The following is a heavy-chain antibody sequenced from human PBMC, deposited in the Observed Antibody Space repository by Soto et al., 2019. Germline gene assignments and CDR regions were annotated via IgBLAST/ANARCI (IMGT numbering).Heavy chain of an antibody. J-gene: IGHJ4*02. V-gene: IGHV4-59*01. CDR3: ARSRGSTRSFDY. CDR2: IYYSGST. D-gene: IGHD2-15*01. CDR1: GGSISTYR. Sequence: SETLSLTCTVSGGSISTYRWSWIRQPPRKGLEWIGYIYYSGSTNYNPSLKSRVTISVDTSKNQFSLKLTSVTAADTAVYYCARSRGSTRSFDYWGQGTLVTVSS.